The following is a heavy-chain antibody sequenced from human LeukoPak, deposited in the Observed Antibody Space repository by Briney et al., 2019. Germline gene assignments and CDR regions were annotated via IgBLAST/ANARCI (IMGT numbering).Heavy chain of an antibody. J-gene: IGHJ6*02. CDR2: IYPGDSDT. V-gene: IGHV5-51*01. CDR1: GYGFTSYW. CDR3: GITMVRGVIGYYYGMDV. D-gene: IGHD3-10*01. Sequence: GESLKISCKGSGYGFTSYWIGWVRQMPGKGLEWMGIIYPGDSDTRYSPSFQGQVTISADKSISTAYLQWGSLKASDTAMYYCGITMVRGVIGYYYGMDVWGQGTTVTVSS.